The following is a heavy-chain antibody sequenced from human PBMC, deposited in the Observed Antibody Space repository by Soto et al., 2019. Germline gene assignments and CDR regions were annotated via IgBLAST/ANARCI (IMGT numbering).Heavy chain of an antibody. J-gene: IGHJ6*02. D-gene: IGHD1-26*01. CDR3: ARIHLRGAFGMDV. Sequence: PSEILSLPCTVSGGSISSYYWSWLRQPPGKGLEWIGYIYYSGSTNYNPSLKSRVTISVDTSKNQFSLKLSSVTAADTAVFYCARIHLRGAFGMDVWGQGTTVTVSS. V-gene: IGHV4-59*08. CDR2: IYYSGST. CDR1: GGSISSYY.